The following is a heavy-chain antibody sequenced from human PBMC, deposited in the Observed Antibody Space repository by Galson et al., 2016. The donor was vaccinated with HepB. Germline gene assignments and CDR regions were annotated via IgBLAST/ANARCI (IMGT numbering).Heavy chain of an antibody. J-gene: IGHJ4*02. CDR1: GFIFNSHA. CDR2: ISYDGSNE. V-gene: IGHV3-30-3*01. D-gene: IGHD2-2*01. Sequence: SLRLSCAASGFIFNSHAMNWVRQAPGKGLEWVAVISYDGSNEYYADSVKGRFTISRENSKNPLYLHMKNLRAEDTAVYYCARDRRGGCTTLEYWGQGTLVTVSS. CDR3: ARDRRGGCTTLEY.